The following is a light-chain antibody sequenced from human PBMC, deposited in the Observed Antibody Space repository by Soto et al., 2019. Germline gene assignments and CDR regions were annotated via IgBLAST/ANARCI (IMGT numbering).Light chain of an antibody. J-gene: IGKJ1*01. CDR3: QQYNSYWT. Sequence: DIHMTQSPSTLSASVGDRVTITCRASQSISSWLAWYQQKPGKAPKLLIYDASSLESGVPSRFSGSGSGTEFTLTISSLQPDDFATYYCQQYNSYWTFGQGTKAEIK. CDR1: QSISSW. CDR2: DAS. V-gene: IGKV1-5*01.